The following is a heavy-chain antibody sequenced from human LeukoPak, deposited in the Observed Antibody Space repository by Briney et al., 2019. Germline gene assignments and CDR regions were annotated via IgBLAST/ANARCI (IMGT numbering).Heavy chain of an antibody. D-gene: IGHD4-17*01. CDR3: ARDLGSFATVTTPFFN. J-gene: IGHJ4*02. V-gene: IGHV3-33*01. CDR1: GFTFSSYG. CDR2: IWYDGSNK. Sequence: GGSLRLSCAASGFTFSSYGMHWVRQAPGKGLEWVAVIWYDGSNKYYADSVKGRFTISRDNSKNTLYLQMNSLRAEDTAVYYCARDLGSFATVTTPFFNWGQGTLVTVSS.